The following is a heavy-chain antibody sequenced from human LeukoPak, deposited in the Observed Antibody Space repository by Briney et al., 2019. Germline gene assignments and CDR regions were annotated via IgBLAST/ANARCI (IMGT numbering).Heavy chain of an antibody. Sequence: SVKVSCKASGGTFSSYAISWVRQAPGQGLEWMGRIIPIFGTANYAQKFQGRVTITTDESTSTAYMELSSLRSEDTAVYYCAREVSAATPLRRAFDIWGQGTMVTVSS. CDR3: AREVSAATPLRRAFDI. J-gene: IGHJ3*02. V-gene: IGHV1-69*05. D-gene: IGHD6-13*01. CDR2: IIPIFGTA. CDR1: GGTFSSYA.